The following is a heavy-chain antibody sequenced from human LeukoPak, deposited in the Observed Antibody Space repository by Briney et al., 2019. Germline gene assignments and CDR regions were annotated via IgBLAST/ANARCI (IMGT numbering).Heavy chain of an antibody. V-gene: IGHV3-48*01. CDR1: KFAFSSYA. J-gene: IGHJ4*02. Sequence: GGSLRLSCAASKFAFSSYAMSWVRQAPGKGLEWISYISSTSGTMYYADSVQGRFTISRDNAKNSLYLQMNSLRADDTAVYYCARARDADYWGRGTLVTVSS. CDR2: ISSTSGTM. D-gene: IGHD2-2*01. CDR3: ARARDADY.